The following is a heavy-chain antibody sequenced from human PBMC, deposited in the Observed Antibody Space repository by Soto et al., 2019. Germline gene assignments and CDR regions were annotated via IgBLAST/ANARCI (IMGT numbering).Heavy chain of an antibody. Sequence: QVHLQESGPGLVKPSETLSLFCNVSGGSMSNNYWTWIRQAPGKGLEWIGYVFYTGSTNYNPSLKSRVSLSVDTSKKYFSLRLNSVTAADTAVYYCARSLTVTRFDQWGQGTRVTVS. CDR3: ARSLTVTRFDQ. V-gene: IGHV4-59*01. CDR2: VFYTGST. D-gene: IGHD4-17*01. J-gene: IGHJ4*02. CDR1: GGSMSNNY.